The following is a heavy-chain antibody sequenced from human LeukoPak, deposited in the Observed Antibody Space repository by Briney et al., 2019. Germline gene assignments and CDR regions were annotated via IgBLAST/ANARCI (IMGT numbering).Heavy chain of an antibody. Sequence: PGGSLRLSCAASGFTFSSYAMSWVRQAPGKGLEWVANIKQDGSEKYYVDSVKGRFTISRDNAKNSLYLQMNSLRAEDTAVYYCARGDAASFDYWGQGTLVTVSS. J-gene: IGHJ4*02. D-gene: IGHD6-13*01. V-gene: IGHV3-7*01. CDR1: GFTFSSYA. CDR2: IKQDGSEK. CDR3: ARGDAASFDY.